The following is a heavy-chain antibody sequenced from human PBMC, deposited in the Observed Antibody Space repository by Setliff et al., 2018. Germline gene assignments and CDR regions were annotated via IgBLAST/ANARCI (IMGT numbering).Heavy chain of an antibody. CDR1: GGSISSGSYY. D-gene: IGHD5-18*01. CDR2: IYAGGST. CDR3: ARLIGYSYGYYYHYVDV. Sequence: SETLSLTCTVSGGSISSGSYYWSWIRQPAGKGLEWIGHIYAGGSTNYNPSLKSRVTMSVDTSKNQLSLKLTFVTAADTAIYYCARLIGYSYGYYYHYVDVWGKGTTVTVSS. J-gene: IGHJ6*03. V-gene: IGHV4-61*09.